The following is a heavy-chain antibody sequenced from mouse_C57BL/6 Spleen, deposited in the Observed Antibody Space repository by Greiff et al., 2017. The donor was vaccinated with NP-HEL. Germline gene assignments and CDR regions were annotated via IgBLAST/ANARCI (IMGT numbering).Heavy chain of an antibody. CDR3: ARSTMVTRDYFDD. CDR1: GYTFTSYW. Sequence: VQLQQPGTELVKPGASVKLSCKASGYTFTSYWMHWVKQRPGQGLEWIGNINPSNGGTNYNEKFKSKATLTVDKSSSTAYMQLSSLTSEDSAVYYCARSTMVTRDYFDDWGQGTTLTVSS. D-gene: IGHD2-2*01. CDR2: INPSNGGT. V-gene: IGHV1-53*01. J-gene: IGHJ2*01.